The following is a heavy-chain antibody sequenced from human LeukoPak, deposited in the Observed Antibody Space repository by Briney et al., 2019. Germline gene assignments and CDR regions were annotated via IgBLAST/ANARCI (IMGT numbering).Heavy chain of an antibody. J-gene: IGHJ5*02. Sequence: SQTLSLTCAISGDSVSSNSVTWNWIRQSPSRGLEWLGRTYYRSTWYNDYAVSVRGRITVNPDTSKNQFSLHLNSVTPEDTAVYYCARRLTQYDCFDLWGQGILVTVSS. CDR2: TYYRSTWYN. D-gene: IGHD2-2*01. CDR3: ARRLTQYDCFDL. CDR1: GDSVSSNSVT. V-gene: IGHV6-1*01.